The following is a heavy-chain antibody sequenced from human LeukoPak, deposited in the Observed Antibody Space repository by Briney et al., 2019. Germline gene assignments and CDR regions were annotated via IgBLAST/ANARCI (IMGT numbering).Heavy chain of an antibody. CDR3: ARVGNDYGDYPPDY. V-gene: IGHV4-4*02. J-gene: IGHJ4*02. Sequence: PSETLSLTRAVSGGSISSSNWWSWVRQPPGKGLEWIGEIYHSGSTNYNPSLKSRVTISVDKSKNQFSLKLSSVTAADTAVYYCARVGNDYGDYPPDYWGQGTLVTVSS. D-gene: IGHD4-17*01. CDR2: IYHSGST. CDR1: GGSISSSNW.